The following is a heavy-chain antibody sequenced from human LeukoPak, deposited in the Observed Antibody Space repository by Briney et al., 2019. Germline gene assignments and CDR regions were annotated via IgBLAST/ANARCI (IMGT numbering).Heavy chain of an antibody. Sequence: GGSLRLSCSASGFTFSTYAMSWVRQAPGKGLEWVSAISGSGETTYYADSVKGRFTISRDNSKNTLYLQMNSLRVEDTAVYYCARGGDGYYLWGQGTLVTVSS. V-gene: IGHV3-23*01. CDR1: GFTFSTYA. CDR3: ARGGDGYYL. J-gene: IGHJ5*02. CDR2: ISGSGETT. D-gene: IGHD3-22*01.